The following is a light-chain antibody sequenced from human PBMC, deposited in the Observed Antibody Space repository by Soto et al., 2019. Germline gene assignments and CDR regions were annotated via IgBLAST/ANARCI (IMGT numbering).Light chain of an antibody. V-gene: IGKV3-20*01. Sequence: EIVLTQSPGTLSLSPGERATLSCRASQSVSSSYLAWYQQKPGQAPRLLIYGASSRATGIPDRFSGSGSGTDFTLTISRLAPEDFAVYYCQQYGSSQATFGQGTKVEIK. CDR2: GAS. J-gene: IGKJ1*01. CDR1: QSVSSSY. CDR3: QQYGSSQAT.